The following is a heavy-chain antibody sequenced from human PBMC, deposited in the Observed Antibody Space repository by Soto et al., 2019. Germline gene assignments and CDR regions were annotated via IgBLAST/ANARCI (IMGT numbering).Heavy chain of an antibody. J-gene: IGHJ4*02. V-gene: IGHV3-21*01. CDR3: ARSGTAITTMFDY. CDR1: GFTFSSYS. CDR2: ISSSSSYI. Sequence: EVQLVESGGGLVKPGWSLRLSCAASGFTFSSYSMNWVRQAPGKGLEWVSSISSSSSYIYYADSVKGRFTISRDNAKNSLYLQMNSLRAEDTAVYYCARSGTAITTMFDYWGQGTLVTVSS. D-gene: IGHD3-16*01.